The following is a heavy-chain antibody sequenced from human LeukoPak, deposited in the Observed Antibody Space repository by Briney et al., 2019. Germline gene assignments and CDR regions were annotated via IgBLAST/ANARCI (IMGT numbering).Heavy chain of an antibody. V-gene: IGHV4-34*01. CDR3: ARPSHYDFWSGYYTGIFDY. CDR1: GGSFSGYY. D-gene: IGHD3-3*01. J-gene: IGHJ4*02. Sequence: NPSETLSLTCAVYGGSFSGYYWSWIRQPPGKGLEWIGEINHSGSTNYNPSLKSRVTISVDTSKNQFSLKLSSVTAADTAVYYCARPSHYDFWSGYYTGIFDYWGQGTLVTVSS. CDR2: INHSGST.